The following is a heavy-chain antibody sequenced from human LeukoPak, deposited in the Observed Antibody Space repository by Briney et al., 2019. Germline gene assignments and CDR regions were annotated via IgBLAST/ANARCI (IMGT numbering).Heavy chain of an antibody. V-gene: IGHV4-39*01. CDR1: GGSISSSAYH. J-gene: IGHJ4*02. Sequence: SETLSLTCTVSGGSISSSAYHWGWIRQPPGKGLEWIGTINYGGNTYYNLSLKSRVIIFLDTSKNQFSLQLSSVTAADTAVYYCALSVVVPATTSYDYWGQGILVTVSS. D-gene: IGHD2-15*01. CDR3: ALSVVVPATTSYDY. CDR2: INYGGNT.